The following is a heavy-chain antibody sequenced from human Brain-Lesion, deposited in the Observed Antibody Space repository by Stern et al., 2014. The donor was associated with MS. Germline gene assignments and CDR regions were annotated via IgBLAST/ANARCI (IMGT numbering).Heavy chain of an antibody. D-gene: IGHD3-10*01. CDR2: VNNDGRRT. V-gene: IGHV3-74*02. J-gene: IGHJ5*01. CDR1: GFTFSNYW. CDR3: ARGERWFDS. Sequence: MQLVESGGGFVQPGGSLRLSCAASGFTFSNYWMHWVRQAPGTGLVWVSRVNNDGRRTSYADSVKGRFTMSRDNAKNTLYLQMNSLRVEDTAIYYCARGERWFDSWGQGTLVTVSS.